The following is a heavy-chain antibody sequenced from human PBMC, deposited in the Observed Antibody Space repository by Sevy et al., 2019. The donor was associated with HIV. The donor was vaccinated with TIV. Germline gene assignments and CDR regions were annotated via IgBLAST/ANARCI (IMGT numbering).Heavy chain of an antibody. CDR2: ISYDGSNK. Sequence: GGSLRLSCAASGFTFSSYAMHWVRQAPGKGLEWVAVISYDGSNKYYADSVKGRFTISRDNSKNTLYLQMNSLRAEDMAVYYCARDNRPLEDHIAVAAPGDMEVWGQGTTVTVSS. J-gene: IGHJ6*02. CDR3: ARDNRPLEDHIAVAAPGDMEV. D-gene: IGHD6-19*01. CDR1: GFTFSSYA. V-gene: IGHV3-30-3*01.